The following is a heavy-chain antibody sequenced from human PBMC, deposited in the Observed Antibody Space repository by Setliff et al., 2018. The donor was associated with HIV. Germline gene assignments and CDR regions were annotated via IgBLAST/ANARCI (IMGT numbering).Heavy chain of an antibody. CDR1: GYSITSNDDY. Sequence: SETLSLTCTVSGYSITSNDDYWGWIRQPPGKGLQWIGIVHYNGRAYYDPSLKSRVSITVDSSQTHSSLRLRSVTASDSAVYYCARYRSKLDWFAPWGQGALVTVSS. D-gene: IGHD1-26*01. J-gene: IGHJ5*02. CDR2: VHYNGRA. CDR3: ARYRSKLDWFAP. V-gene: IGHV4-39*02.